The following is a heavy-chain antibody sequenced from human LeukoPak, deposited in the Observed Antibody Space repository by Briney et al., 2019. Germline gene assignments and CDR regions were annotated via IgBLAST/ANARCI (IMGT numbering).Heavy chain of an antibody. CDR2: IGTAGDT. Sequence: PGGSLRLPCAASGFTFSSYDMHWVRQATGKGLEWVSAIGTAGDTYYPGSVKGRFTISRENAKNSLYLQMNSLRAGDTAVYYCARGYGSGSSYYFDYWGQGTLVTVSS. J-gene: IGHJ4*02. D-gene: IGHD3-10*01. V-gene: IGHV3-13*01. CDR3: ARGYGSGSSYYFDY. CDR1: GFTFSSYD.